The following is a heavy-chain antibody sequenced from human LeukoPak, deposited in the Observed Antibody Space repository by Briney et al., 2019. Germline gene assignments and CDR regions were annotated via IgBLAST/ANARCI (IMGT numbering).Heavy chain of an antibody. J-gene: IGHJ6*02. CDR3: ANRYCSGSSSSPVGYYGMAV. D-gene: IGHD2-15*01. CDR2: ISYDGSNK. V-gene: IGHV3-30*18. Sequence: GGSLRLSCAASGFTLSSYGMHWVRQAPGKGLEWVAAISYDGSNKYYAESVKGRFTISRDDSKNTLYVQMNSLRAEDTAVYYCANRYCSGSSSSPVGYYGMAVWGQGTTVTVSS. CDR1: GFTLSSYG.